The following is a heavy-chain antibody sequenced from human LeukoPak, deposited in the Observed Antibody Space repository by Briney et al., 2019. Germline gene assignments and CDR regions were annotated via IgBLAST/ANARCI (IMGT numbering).Heavy chain of an antibody. CDR1: GFRLSDYG. CDR3: ARWGGTRQFYFDY. CDR2: INYDGSNR. J-gene: IGHJ4*02. D-gene: IGHD2-2*01. V-gene: IGHV3-33*01. Sequence: GGSLRLSCASSGFRLSDYGLHWVRQGPGRGLEWLAVINYDGSNRYYADSVKGRFTISKDSSENTLYLQMNRLRVADTAIYYCARWGGTRQFYFDYWGQGTLATVSS.